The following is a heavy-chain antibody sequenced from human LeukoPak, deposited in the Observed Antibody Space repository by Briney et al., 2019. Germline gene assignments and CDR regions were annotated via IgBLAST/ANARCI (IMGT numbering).Heavy chain of an antibody. J-gene: IGHJ5*02. CDR1: GYTFTRYD. Sequence: ASVKVSRKASGYTFTRYDINWVRQAPGQGLEWMGWMNPDSGNSDYTHKFQGRVSMTRDTSISTAYMELSSLTSDDTAIYYCARGNSASYFSGIWFDPWGQGTLVTVSS. CDR3: ARGNSASYFSGIWFDP. D-gene: IGHD3-10*01. CDR2: MNPDSGNS. V-gene: IGHV1-8*01.